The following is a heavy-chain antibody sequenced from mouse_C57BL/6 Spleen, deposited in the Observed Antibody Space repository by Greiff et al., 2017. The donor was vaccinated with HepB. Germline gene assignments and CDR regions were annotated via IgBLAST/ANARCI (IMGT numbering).Heavy chain of an antibody. CDR3: AGTYYSNYGYFDY. J-gene: IGHJ2*01. CDR1: GYSITSGYY. Sequence: EVKLEESGPGLVKPSQSLSLTCSVTGYSITSGYYWNWIRQFPGNKLEWMGYISYDGSNNYNPSLKNRISITRDTSKNQFFLKLNSVTTEDTATYYCAGTYYSNYGYFDYWGQGTTLTVSS. V-gene: IGHV3-6*01. D-gene: IGHD2-5*01. CDR2: ISYDGSN.